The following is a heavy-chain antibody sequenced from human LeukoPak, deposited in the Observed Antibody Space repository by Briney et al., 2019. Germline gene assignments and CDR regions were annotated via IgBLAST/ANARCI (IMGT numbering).Heavy chain of an antibody. D-gene: IGHD3-3*01. Sequence: GGSLRLSCSASGFTFSSYAMHWVRQAPGKGLEYVSAISSNGGSTYYADSVKGRFTISRDNSKNTLYLQMSSLRAEDTAVYYSVKDARVYDFWSGYSFSYFDYWGQGTLVTVSS. CDR3: VKDARVYDFWSGYSFSYFDY. CDR2: ISSNGGST. V-gene: IGHV3-64D*06. J-gene: IGHJ4*02. CDR1: GFTFSSYA.